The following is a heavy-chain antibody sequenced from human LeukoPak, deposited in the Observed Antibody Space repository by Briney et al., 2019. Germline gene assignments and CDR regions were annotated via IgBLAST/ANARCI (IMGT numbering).Heavy chain of an antibody. J-gene: IGHJ4*02. V-gene: IGHV1-69*06. Sequence: GASVKVSCKASGGTFSNYAINWVRQAPGQGLEWMGGIIPIFGTAIYAQKFQGRVTMTEDTSTDTAYMELSSLRSEDTAVYYCANFVGTGGDYWGQGTLVTVSS. CDR3: ANFVGTGGDY. D-gene: IGHD3/OR15-3a*01. CDR1: GGTFSNYA. CDR2: IIPIFGTA.